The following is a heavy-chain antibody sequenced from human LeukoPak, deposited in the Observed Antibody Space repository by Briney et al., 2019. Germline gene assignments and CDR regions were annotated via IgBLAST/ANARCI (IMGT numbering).Heavy chain of an antibody. CDR3: AKDRVPVTIL. D-gene: IGHD4-17*01. CDR1: GFTFSSYW. CDR2: ISGSGGST. J-gene: IGHJ3*01. Sequence: GGSLRLSCAASGFTFSSYWMSWVRQAPGKGLEWVSTISGSGGSTYYADSVKGRFTISRDNSKNTMFLQMSSLRAEDTAVYYCAKDRVPVTILWGQGTMVTVSS. V-gene: IGHV3-23*01.